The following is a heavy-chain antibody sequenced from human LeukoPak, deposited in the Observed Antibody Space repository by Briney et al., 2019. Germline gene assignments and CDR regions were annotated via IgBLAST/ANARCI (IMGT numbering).Heavy chain of an antibody. D-gene: IGHD5-24*01. CDR2: ISYDGSNK. J-gene: IGHJ4*02. CDR3: ARDPYEEMATTAFQYYFDY. CDR1: GFTFSSYA. V-gene: IGHV3-30-3*01. Sequence: GRSLRLSCAASGFTFSSYAMHWVRQAPGKGLEWVAVISYDGSNKYYADSVKGRFTISRDNSKNTLYLQMNSLRAEDTAVYYCARDPYEEMATTAFQYYFDYWGQGTLVTVSS.